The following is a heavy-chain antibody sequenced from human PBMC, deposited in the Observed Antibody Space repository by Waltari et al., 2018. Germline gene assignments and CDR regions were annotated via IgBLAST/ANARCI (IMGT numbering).Heavy chain of an antibody. CDR2: IYTDETT. Sequence: QVQLQESGPGLVKPSETLSLSCTVSGGSIRSYYWSWVRQTPGMELEWIGYIYTDETTKYNPSLVSRVTMSVDTSKNQISRSLRSVTAADTATYYCVKMGSAVFKYIDKWGQGTLVSVSA. J-gene: IGHJ4*02. CDR1: GGSIRSYY. CDR3: VKMGSAVFKYIDK. D-gene: IGHD2-8*01. V-gene: IGHV4-4*09.